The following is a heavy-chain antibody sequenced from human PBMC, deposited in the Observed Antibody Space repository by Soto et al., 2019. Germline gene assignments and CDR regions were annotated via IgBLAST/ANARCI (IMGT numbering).Heavy chain of an antibody. CDR2: IYYSGST. V-gene: IGHV4-39*01. Sequence: PSETLSLTCTVSGGSISSSSYYWGWIRQPPGKGLEWIGSIYYSGSTYYNPSLKSRVTISVDTSKNQFSLKLSSVTAADTAVYYCARHKTEYGAIFGVFTNNWFDPWGQGTLVTVSS. J-gene: IGHJ5*02. CDR3: ARHKTEYGAIFGVFTNNWFDP. D-gene: IGHD3-3*01. CDR1: GGSISSSSYY.